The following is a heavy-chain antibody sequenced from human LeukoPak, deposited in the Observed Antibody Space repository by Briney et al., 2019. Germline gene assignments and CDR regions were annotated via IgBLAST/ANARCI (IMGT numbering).Heavy chain of an antibody. D-gene: IGHD1-7*01. J-gene: IGHJ5*02. CDR1: GGSIISSSYY. Sequence: SATLSLTCTVTGGSIISSSYYSGWIRQPPGKGLEWIGSIYYSGSTYYNPSLKSRVTISVDTSKNQFSLKLSSVTAADTAVYYCAKQTSRGAQFDPWGQGTLVTVSS. CDR3: AKQTSRGAQFDP. CDR2: IYYSGST. V-gene: IGHV4-39*01.